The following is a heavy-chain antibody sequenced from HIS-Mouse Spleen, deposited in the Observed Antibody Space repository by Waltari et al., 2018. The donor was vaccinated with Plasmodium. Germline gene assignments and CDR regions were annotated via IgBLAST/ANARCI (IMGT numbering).Heavy chain of an antibody. D-gene: IGHD2-8*01. J-gene: IGHJ3*02. CDR2: IWYDGSNK. Sequence: QVQLVESGGGVVQPGRSLRLYCAASGFTFSSYGMHGVCQAPGKGLEWVAVIWYDGSNKYYADSVKGRFTISRDNSKNTLYLQMNSLRAEDTAVYYCAKVAQGTRDAFDIWGQGTMVTVSS. CDR1: GFTFSSYG. CDR3: AKVAQGTRDAFDI. V-gene: IGHV3-33*06.